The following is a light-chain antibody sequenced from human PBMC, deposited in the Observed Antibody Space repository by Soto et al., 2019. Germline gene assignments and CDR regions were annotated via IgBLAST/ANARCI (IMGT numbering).Light chain of an antibody. CDR1: QSVSRN. CDR3: QQYNNWPPYT. V-gene: IGKV3-15*01. CDR2: GAS. Sequence: EIVMTQSPATLSVSPGERATLSCRASQSVSRNLSWYQQKPGQAPRLLIYGASTRATGIPARFRGSGSGTEVTLTISSLQSEDFAVYYCQQYNNWPPYTFGQGTKVDIK. J-gene: IGKJ2*01.